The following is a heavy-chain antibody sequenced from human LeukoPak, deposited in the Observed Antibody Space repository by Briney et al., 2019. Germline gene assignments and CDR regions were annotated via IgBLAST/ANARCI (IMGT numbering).Heavy chain of an antibody. CDR1: GFTFSSYG. CDR2: IWYDGSNK. J-gene: IGHJ3*02. D-gene: IGHD1/OR15-1a*01. CDR3: ARDPGTRPRHDAFDI. Sequence: GGSLRLSCAASGFTFSSYGMHWVRQAPGKGLEWVAVIWYDGSNKYYADSVKGRFTISRDNSKNTLYLQMNSLRAEDTAVYYCARDPGTRPRHDAFDIWGQGTMVTVSS. V-gene: IGHV3-33*01.